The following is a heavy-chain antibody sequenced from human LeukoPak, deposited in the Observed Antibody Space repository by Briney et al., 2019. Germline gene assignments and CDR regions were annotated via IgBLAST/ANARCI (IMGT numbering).Heavy chain of an antibody. CDR1: GFTSADYG. Sequence: GRSLRLSCPASGFTSADYGMSWVRQAPGKGLEWVAGINWYGGSTGYANSVKGRFTNSRDNAKNSLDLQMNRLRDEDTALYYCARRSYYYDSSGYLSYLGDFDYWGKGTLVTVSS. CDR2: INWYGGST. V-gene: IGHV3-20*04. J-gene: IGHJ4*02. CDR3: ARRSYYYDSSGYLSYLGDFDY. D-gene: IGHD3-22*01.